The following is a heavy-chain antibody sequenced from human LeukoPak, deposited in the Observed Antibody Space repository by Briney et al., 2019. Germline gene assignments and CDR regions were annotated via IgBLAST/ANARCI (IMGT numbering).Heavy chain of an antibody. V-gene: IGHV1-3*01. D-gene: IGHD3-10*01. CDR1: GYTFPDYA. J-gene: IGHJ4*02. Sequence: GASVKVSCKASGYTFPDYAIHWVRQAPGQRLEWMGWINAGNDDTKYSRRFQGRVTITRDTSASTAYMELSSLTSEDTAVYYCARCYYGIPDYWGQGTLVTVSS. CDR3: ARCYYGIPDY. CDR2: INAGNDDT.